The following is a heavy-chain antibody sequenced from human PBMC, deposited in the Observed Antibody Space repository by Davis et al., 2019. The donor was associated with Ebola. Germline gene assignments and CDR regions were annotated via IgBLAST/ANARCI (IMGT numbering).Heavy chain of an antibody. D-gene: IGHD3-10*01. CDR3: ARAFITMVRGVVYYYGMDV. CDR2: IIPILAIA. V-gene: IGHV1-69*04. CDR1: GGTFSSYA. J-gene: IGHJ6*02. Sequence: AASVKVSCKASGGTFSSYAISWVRQAPGQGLEWMGRIIPILAIANYAQKFQGRVTITADKSTSTAYMELSSLRSEDTAVYYCARAFITMVRGVVYYYGMDVWGQGTTVTVSS.